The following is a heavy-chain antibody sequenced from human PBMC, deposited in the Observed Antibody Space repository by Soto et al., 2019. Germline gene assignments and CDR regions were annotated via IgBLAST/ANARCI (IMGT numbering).Heavy chain of an antibody. CDR1: GFTFDDYA. Sequence: GGSLRLSCAASGFTFDDYAMHWVRQAPGKGLEWVSGISWNSGSIGYADSVKGRFTISRDNAKNSLYLQMNSLRAEDTALYYCAKDSYFDCSGGSCSTRFDYWGQGTLVTVSS. CDR3: AKDSYFDCSGGSCSTRFDY. CDR2: ISWNSGSI. J-gene: IGHJ4*02. D-gene: IGHD2-15*01. V-gene: IGHV3-9*01.